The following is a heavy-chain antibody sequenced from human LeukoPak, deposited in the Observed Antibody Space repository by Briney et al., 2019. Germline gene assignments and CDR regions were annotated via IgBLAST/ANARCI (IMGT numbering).Heavy chain of an antibody. CDR3: ARGRRYCSSTSCYYYYYGMDV. Sequence: SETLSLTCAVYGGSFSGYYWSWIRQPPGKGLEWIGEINHSGSTNYNPSPKSRVTISVDTSKNQFSLELSSVTAADTAVYYCARGRRYCSSTSCYYYYYGMDVWGQGTTVTVSS. CDR2: INHSGST. D-gene: IGHD2-2*01. CDR1: GGSFSGYY. V-gene: IGHV4-34*01. J-gene: IGHJ6*02.